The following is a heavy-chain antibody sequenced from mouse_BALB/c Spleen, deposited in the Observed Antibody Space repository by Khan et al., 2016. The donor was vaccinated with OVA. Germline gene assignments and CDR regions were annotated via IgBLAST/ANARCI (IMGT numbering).Heavy chain of an antibody. Sequence: VQLQESGAELVKPGASVKLSCKASGYTFTSYDINWVRQRPEQGLEWIGWMFSGDGSTKYNENFKGKATLHTDKSSSTAYMQLSRLTSEDSGAYFCARGGYGGFAYWGQGTLVTVSA. CDR3: ARGGYGGFAY. D-gene: IGHD2-14*01. CDR1: GYTFTSYD. V-gene: IGHV1-85*01. J-gene: IGHJ3*01. CDR2: MFSGDGST.